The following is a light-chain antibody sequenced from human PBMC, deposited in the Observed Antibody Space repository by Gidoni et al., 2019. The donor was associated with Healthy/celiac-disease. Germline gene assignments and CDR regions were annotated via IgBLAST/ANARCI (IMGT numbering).Light chain of an antibody. CDR1: QSLSSN. J-gene: IGKJ4*01. CDR2: GAS. Sequence: ETVMTQSPATLSVSPGERATLSCRASQSLSSNLAWYQQKPGQAPRLLIYGASTRATGIPARFRGSGSGTEFTLTISSLQSEDFAVYYCQQYNNWPPGVTFGGGTKVEIK. V-gene: IGKV3-15*01. CDR3: QQYNNWPPGVT.